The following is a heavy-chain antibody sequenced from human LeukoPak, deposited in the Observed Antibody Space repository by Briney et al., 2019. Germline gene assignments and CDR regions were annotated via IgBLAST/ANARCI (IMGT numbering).Heavy chain of an antibody. V-gene: IGHV4-59*01. CDR3: ARGSLFDY. CDR2: IYYSGST. CDR1: GGSISSYY. J-gene: IGHJ4*02. Sequence: SEALSLTCTVSGGSISSYYWSWIRQPPGKGLEWIGYIYYSGSTNYNPSLKSRVTISVDTSKNQFSLKLSSVTAADTAVYYCARGSLFDYWGQGTLVTVSS.